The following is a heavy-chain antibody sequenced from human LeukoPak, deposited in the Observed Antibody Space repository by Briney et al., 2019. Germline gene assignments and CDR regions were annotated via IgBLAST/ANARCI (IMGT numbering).Heavy chain of an antibody. V-gene: IGHV3-11*04. CDR2: ISNSGSSI. CDR1: GFTFSDSY. J-gene: IGHJ4*02. Sequence: PGGSLRLSCAASGFTFSDSYMTWIRQAPGKGLEWVSYISNSGSSIYYADSVKGRFTTSRDNAKSSLYLQMNSLRAEDAAVYYCGRGHWGLDYWGQGALVTVSS. CDR3: GRGHWGLDY. D-gene: IGHD7-27*01.